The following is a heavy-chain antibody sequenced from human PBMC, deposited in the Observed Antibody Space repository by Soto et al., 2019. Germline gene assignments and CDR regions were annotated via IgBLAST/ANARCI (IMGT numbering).Heavy chain of an antibody. D-gene: IGHD4-17*01. J-gene: IGHJ4*02. CDR2: IYYSGST. Sequence: SETLSLTCTVSVGSISSYYWSWIRQPPGKWLEWIGSIYYSGSTYXXPSLKSRVXISVDTSKNQFXLKLSXFTSADTAVYYCARQADRASTVVRSWRQGTLVTVSS. CDR1: VGSISSYY. V-gene: IGHV4-59*05. CDR3: ARQADRASTVVRS.